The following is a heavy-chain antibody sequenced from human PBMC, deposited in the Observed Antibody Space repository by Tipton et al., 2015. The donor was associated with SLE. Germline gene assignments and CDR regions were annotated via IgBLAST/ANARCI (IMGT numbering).Heavy chain of an antibody. CDR1: VGSIRSSNW. Sequence: TLSLTCAVSVGSIRSSNWWSWVRQPPGKGLEWIGEIHHSGSTNSNPSLKSRVTISVDKSKNQFSLKLSSVTVADTAVYYCAKDYNHDNADYNWGEGTLVIVSS. CDR3: AKDYNHDNADYN. V-gene: IGHV4-4*02. J-gene: IGHJ4*02. D-gene: IGHD4-17*01. CDR2: IHHSGST.